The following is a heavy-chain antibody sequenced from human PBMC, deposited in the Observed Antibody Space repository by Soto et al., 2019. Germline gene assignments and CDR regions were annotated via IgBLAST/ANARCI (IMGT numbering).Heavy chain of an antibody. CDR3: ARQEVAVAGEIDY. CDR2: IYYSGST. Sequence: SDTLSLTCTVSGGSISSYYWSWIRQPPGKGLEWIGYIYYSGSTNYNPSLKSRVTISVDTSKNQFSLKLSSVTAADTAVYYCARQEVAVAGEIDYWGQGTLVTVSS. V-gene: IGHV4-59*08. J-gene: IGHJ4*02. D-gene: IGHD6-19*01. CDR1: GGSISSYY.